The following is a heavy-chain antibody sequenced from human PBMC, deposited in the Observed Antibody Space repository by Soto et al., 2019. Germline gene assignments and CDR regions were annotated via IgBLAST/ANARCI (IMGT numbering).Heavy chain of an antibody. CDR2: ISFDGTKK. V-gene: IGHV3-30-3*01. D-gene: IGHD4-17*01. CDR3: AREDDYGYRYINYGLDV. CDR1: GFTFNIYA. J-gene: IGHJ6*02. Sequence: QPGGSLRLSCAASGFTFNIYALHWVRQAPGKGLEWVAVISFDGTKKYYSDSVEGRFTISRDNLKNTLYLQMNNLRVEDAALYFCAREDDYGYRYINYGLDVWGQGTTVTVSS.